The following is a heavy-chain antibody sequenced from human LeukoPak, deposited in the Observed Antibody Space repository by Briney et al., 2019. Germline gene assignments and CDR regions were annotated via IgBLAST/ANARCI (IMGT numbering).Heavy chain of an antibody. V-gene: IGHV1-69*01. CDR2: IIPIFGAA. CDR3: AGDFWSGYRYYYYYMDV. D-gene: IGHD3-3*01. Sequence: GASVKVSCKASGGTFSSYAISWVRQAPGQGLEWMGGIIPIFGAANYAQKFQGRVTITADESTSTAYMALSRLMSEDPAVYYCAGDFWSGYRYYYYYMDVWGKGTTVTVSS. J-gene: IGHJ6*03. CDR1: GGTFSSYA.